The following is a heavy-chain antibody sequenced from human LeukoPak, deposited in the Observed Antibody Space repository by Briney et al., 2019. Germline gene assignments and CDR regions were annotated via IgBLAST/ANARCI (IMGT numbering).Heavy chain of an antibody. V-gene: IGHV3-7*02. J-gene: IGHJ4*02. CDR3: AKRGVVIRVILVGFHKEAYYFDS. CDR2: INQDGSEK. CDR1: GFTFSNFW. D-gene: IGHD3-10*01. Sequence: GGSLRLSCAVSGFTFSNFWMGWVRQAPGKGLEWVANINQDGSEKHYVDSVEGRFSISRDNTKNVLYLQMNSLRGTDTAVYFCAKRGVVIRVILVGFHKEAYYFDSWGQGALVTVSS.